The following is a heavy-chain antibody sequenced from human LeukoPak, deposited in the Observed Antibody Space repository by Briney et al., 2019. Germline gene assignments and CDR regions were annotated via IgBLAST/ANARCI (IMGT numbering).Heavy chain of an antibody. CDR2: INHSGST. CDR3: ARAISTRFIVVVPASDAFDI. Sequence: SETLSLTCAVYGGSFSGYYWSWIRQPPGKGLEWVGEINHSGSTNYNPSLKRRATISVDTTKNQFSLKLSSVTAADTAVYYCARAISTRFIVVVPASDAFDIWGQGTMVTVSS. V-gene: IGHV4-34*01. J-gene: IGHJ3*02. CDR1: GGSFSGYY. D-gene: IGHD2-2*01.